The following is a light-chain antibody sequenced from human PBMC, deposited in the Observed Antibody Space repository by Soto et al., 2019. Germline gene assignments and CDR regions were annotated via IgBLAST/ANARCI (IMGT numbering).Light chain of an antibody. J-gene: IGKJ1*01. V-gene: IGKV3-20*01. Sequence: ETVLTQSPGTLSLSPGETATLSCRASQTVTTNYLAWYQQKPDQAPRLLIYGASSRATGIPDRFSGSGSGTDFTLTISRLEPEDFAIYYCQQYNNWPPETFGQGTKVEIK. CDR3: QQYNNWPPET. CDR2: GAS. CDR1: QTVTTNY.